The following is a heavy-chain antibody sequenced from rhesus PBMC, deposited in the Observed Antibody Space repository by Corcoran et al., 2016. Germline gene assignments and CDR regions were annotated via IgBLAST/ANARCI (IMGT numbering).Heavy chain of an antibody. CDR3: ATLAAFDY. CDR1: GYTFTDYY. J-gene: IGHJ4*01. Sequence: EVQLVQSGAEVKKPGASVKIACKASGYTFTDYYLHWVRQAPGKGLEWMGRVDPEDGEASHAQKFQDRVTITADTTTDTAYMELSSLRSEDTAVYYCATLAAFDYWGQGVLVTVSS. V-gene: IGHV1-111*02. CDR2: VDPEDGEA.